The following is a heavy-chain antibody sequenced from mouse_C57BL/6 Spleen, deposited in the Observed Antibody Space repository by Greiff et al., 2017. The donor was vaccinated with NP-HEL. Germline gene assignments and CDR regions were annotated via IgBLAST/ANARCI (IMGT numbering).Heavy chain of an antibody. V-gene: IGHV1-19*01. CDR2: INPYNGGT. Sequence: EVQLQQSGPVLVKPGASVKMSCKASGYTFTDYYMNWVKQSHGKSLEWIGVINPYNGGTSYNQKFKGKATLTVDKSSSTAYMELNNLTSEDSAVYYCARGPYYFDYWGQGTTLTVSS. CDR1: GYTFTDYY. J-gene: IGHJ2*01. CDR3: ARGPYYFDY.